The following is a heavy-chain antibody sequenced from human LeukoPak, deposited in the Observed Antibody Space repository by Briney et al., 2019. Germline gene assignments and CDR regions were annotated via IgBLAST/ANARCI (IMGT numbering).Heavy chain of an antibody. CDR1: GFTFSSYW. CDR2: IKQDGSEK. Sequence: GGSLRPSCAASGFTFSSYWMSWVRQAPGKGLEWVANIKQDGSEKYYVDSVKGRFTISRDNAKNSLYLQMNSLRAEDTAVYYCARDRALVGATGYYYYGMDVWGQGTTVTVSS. V-gene: IGHV3-7*01. J-gene: IGHJ6*02. D-gene: IGHD1-26*01. CDR3: ARDRALVGATGYYYYGMDV.